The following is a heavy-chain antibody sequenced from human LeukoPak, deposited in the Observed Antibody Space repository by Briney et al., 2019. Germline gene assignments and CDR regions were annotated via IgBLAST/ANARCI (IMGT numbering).Heavy chain of an antibody. Sequence: ASVKVSCKASGGAFSSYAISWVRQAPGQGLEWMGGIIPIFGTANYAQKFQGRVTITTDESTSTAYMELSSLRSEDTAVYYCARASSSEENNFDYWGQGTLVTVSS. CDR3: ARASSSEENNFDY. CDR1: GGAFSSYA. J-gene: IGHJ4*02. CDR2: IIPIFGTA. V-gene: IGHV1-69*05. D-gene: IGHD6-6*01.